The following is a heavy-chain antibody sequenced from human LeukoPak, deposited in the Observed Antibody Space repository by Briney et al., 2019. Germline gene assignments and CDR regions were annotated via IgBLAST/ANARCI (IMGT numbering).Heavy chain of an antibody. J-gene: IGHJ6*03. V-gene: IGHV3-7*01. D-gene: IGHD1-7*01. Sequence: GGSLRLSYAASGFTFSSYWMSWVRQAPGKGLEWVANIKQDGSEKYYVDSVKGRFTISRDNAKNSLYLQMNSLRAEDTAVYYCAREGSRNWKYFYYYYYMDVWGKGTTVTVSS. CDR3: AREGSRNWKYFYYYYYMDV. CDR2: IKQDGSEK. CDR1: GFTFSSYW.